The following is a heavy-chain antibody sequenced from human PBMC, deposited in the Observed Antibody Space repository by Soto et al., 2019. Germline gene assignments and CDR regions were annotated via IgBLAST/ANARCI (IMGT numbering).Heavy chain of an antibody. CDR2: ISSDGGDK. CDR3: VKGSEVARQELDH. J-gene: IGHJ4*02. D-gene: IGHD2-15*01. Sequence: QVQLVESGGGVVQPGRSPRLSWAASGFTFSNFGMHWFRKAPAKGLEWVAAISSDGGDKYYSHSVKDRFTISRDNSKNTLFLQMNSLRVEDTAVYYCVKGSEVARQELDHWGQGILVTVSS. CDR1: GFTFSNFG. V-gene: IGHV3-30*18.